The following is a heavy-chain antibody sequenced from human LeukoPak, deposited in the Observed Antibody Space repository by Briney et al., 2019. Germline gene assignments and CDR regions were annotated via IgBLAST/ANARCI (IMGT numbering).Heavy chain of an antibody. Sequence: GGSLRLSCAASGFTFSSYSMNWVRQARGKGLEWVSSISSSSSYIYYADSVKGRFTISRDNAKNSLYLQMNSLRAEDTAVYYCARDSSGRDGYNYDFDYWGQGTLVTVSS. CDR3: ARDSSGRDGYNYDFDY. V-gene: IGHV3-21*01. CDR2: ISSSSSYI. J-gene: IGHJ4*02. CDR1: GFTFSSYS. D-gene: IGHD5-24*01.